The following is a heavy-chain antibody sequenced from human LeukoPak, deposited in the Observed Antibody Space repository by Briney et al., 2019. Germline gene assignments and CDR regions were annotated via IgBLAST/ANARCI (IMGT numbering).Heavy chain of an antibody. CDR3: AKDGVHYYASGSYFDY. V-gene: IGHV3-30*18. Sequence: GGSLSLSCAATGFTFSTYGMHWVRQAPGKGMEWVALISYDSSNKYYADSVKGRFTISRDNSKNTLFLQMNSLRPEDTAVYYCAKDGVHYYASGSYFDYWGQGTRVTVSS. CDR1: GFTFSTYG. J-gene: IGHJ4*02. D-gene: IGHD3-10*01. CDR2: ISYDSSNK.